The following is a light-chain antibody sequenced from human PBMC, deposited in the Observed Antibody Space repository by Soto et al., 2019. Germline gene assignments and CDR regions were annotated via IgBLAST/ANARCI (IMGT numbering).Light chain of an antibody. CDR3: QQYGTLPLT. J-gene: IGKJ4*01. CDR1: QSVNIY. CDR2: GAS. V-gene: IGKV3-20*01. Sequence: EIVMTQSPATLSVSPGERATLSCRASQSVNIYLAWYQQKPGQAPRLLIYGASSRATGIPDRFSGSASGTDFTLTISRLEPEDFAVYYCQQYGTLPLTFGGGTKVDIK.